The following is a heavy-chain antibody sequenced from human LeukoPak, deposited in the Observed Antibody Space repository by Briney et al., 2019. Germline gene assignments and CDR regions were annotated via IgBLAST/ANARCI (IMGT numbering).Heavy chain of an antibody. V-gene: IGHV4-59*08. CDR3: ARHKGDSTARLTWFDP. Sequence: SETLSLTCTVSGGSISSYYWSWIRQPPGKGLEWNGYIYYSGSTNYNPSLKSRVTISVDTSKNQFSLKLSSVTAADTAVYYCARHKGDSTARLTWFDPWGQGTLVTVSS. D-gene: IGHD2/OR15-2a*01. CDR2: IYYSGST. CDR1: GGSISSYY. J-gene: IGHJ5*02.